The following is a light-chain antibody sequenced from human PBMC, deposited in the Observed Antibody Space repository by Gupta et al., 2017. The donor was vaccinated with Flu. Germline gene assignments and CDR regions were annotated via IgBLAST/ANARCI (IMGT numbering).Light chain of an antibody. CDR3: MIWHSSAWV. V-gene: IGLV5-45*01. Sequence: QAVLTQPASLSASPGASASLTCTLRSVINVGTSKIYWYQQKPGSPPQYLLTYKSDSDKQQGSGVPSRFSGSKDASANAGILLISGLQSEDEADYYCMIWHSSAWVFGGGTKLTVL. CDR2: YKSDSDK. J-gene: IGLJ2*01. CDR1: SVINVGTSK.